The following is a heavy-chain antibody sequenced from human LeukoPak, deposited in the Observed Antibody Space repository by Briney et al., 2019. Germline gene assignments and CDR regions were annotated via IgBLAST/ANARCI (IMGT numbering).Heavy chain of an antibody. CDR2: ISGSGDST. Sequence: GGSLRLSCAASGFTFRSYAMNWVRQAPGKGLEWVSAISGSGDSTYYADSVKGRFTISRDNAKNTLYLQMNSLRAEDTAVYYCARGAWTAYYFDYWGQGTLVTVSS. CDR1: GFTFRSYA. J-gene: IGHJ4*02. D-gene: IGHD3/OR15-3a*01. V-gene: IGHV3-23*01. CDR3: ARGAWTAYYFDY.